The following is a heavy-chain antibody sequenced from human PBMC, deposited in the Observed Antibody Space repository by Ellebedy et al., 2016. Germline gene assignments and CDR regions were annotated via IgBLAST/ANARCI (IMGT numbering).Heavy chain of an antibody. Sequence: GESLKISCVASGFRLSSYGMHWVRQAPGKGLEWVAIISTDGSDEKYADYVKGRFTISRDNSKNTLYLQMNNLRTEDTAVYYCARDGSSSTRCYGRCGFDPWGQGTLVTVSS. CDR3: ARDGSSSTRCYGRCGFDP. CDR2: ISTDGSDE. CDR1: GFRLSSYG. V-gene: IGHV3-30*03. D-gene: IGHD2-2*01. J-gene: IGHJ5*02.